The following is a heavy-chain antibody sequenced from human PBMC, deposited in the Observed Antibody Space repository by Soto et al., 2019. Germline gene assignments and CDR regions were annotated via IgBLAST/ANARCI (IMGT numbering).Heavy chain of an antibody. Sequence: GASVKVSCKASGYTFTGYYMHWVRQAPGQGLEWMGWINPNSGGTNYAQKFQGWVTKTRDTSISTAYMELSRLRSDDTAVYYCARGVRSHSDDVLRYFDWFGNNWFDPWGQGTLVTISS. D-gene: IGHD3-9*01. CDR3: ARGVRSHSDDVLRYFDWFGNNWFDP. CDR2: INPNSGGT. V-gene: IGHV1-2*04. CDR1: GYTFTGYY. J-gene: IGHJ5*02.